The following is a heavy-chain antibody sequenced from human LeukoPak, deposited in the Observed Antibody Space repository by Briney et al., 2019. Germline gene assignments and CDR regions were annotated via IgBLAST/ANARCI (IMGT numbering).Heavy chain of an antibody. D-gene: IGHD3-10*01. Sequence: GGSLRLSCAASGFTFRTYALNWVRQAPGKGLEWVSSISDITTYIYYADSVEGRFTISRDNAKNSLYLQMNSLRAEDTAVYYCARYYGSGSPPFDSWGQGTLVTVSS. CDR2: ISDITTYI. V-gene: IGHV3-21*01. CDR3: ARYYGSGSPPFDS. J-gene: IGHJ4*02. CDR1: GFTFRTYA.